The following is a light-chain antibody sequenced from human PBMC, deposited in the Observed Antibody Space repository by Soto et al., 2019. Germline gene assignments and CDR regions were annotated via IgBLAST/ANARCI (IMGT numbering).Light chain of an antibody. CDR2: EVS. Sequence: QSALTQPASVSGSPGQSITISCTGTSSDVGSYNLVSWYQQHPGKAPKLMIYEVSKRPSGVSNRFSGSKSGNTASLTISGLQAEDEADYYCCSDAGSSSVFGTGSMVTVL. CDR1: SSDVGSYNL. V-gene: IGLV2-23*02. J-gene: IGLJ1*01. CDR3: CSDAGSSSV.